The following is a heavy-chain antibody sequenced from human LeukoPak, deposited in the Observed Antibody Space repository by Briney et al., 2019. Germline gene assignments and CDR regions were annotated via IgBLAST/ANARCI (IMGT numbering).Heavy chain of an antibody. Sequence: GGSLRLSCAASGFTFSSYGMHWVRQAPGKGLEWVAFIRYDGSNKYYADSVKGRFTISRDNSKNTLYLQMNSLRAEDTAVYYCAKEMYSSSFLFDYWGQGTLVTVSS. V-gene: IGHV3-30*02. CDR1: GFTFSSYG. CDR3: AKEMYSSSFLFDY. J-gene: IGHJ4*02. D-gene: IGHD6-6*01. CDR2: IRYDGSNK.